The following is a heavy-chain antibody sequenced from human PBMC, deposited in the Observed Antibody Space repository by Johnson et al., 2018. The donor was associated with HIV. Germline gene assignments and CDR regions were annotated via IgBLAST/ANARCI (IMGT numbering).Heavy chain of an antibody. D-gene: IGHD2-15*01. CDR3: ARDSVILVDGAFDI. J-gene: IGHJ3*02. CDR2: INWNGGST. Sequence: VQLVESGGGVLRPGGSLRLSCAASGFTFDDYGMTWVRQAPGKGLEWVSGINWNGGSTGYADSVKGRFTISRDNAKNSLYLQMNSLRAEDTAVYYCARDSVILVDGAFDIWGQGTMVTVSS. CDR1: GFTFDDYG. V-gene: IGHV3-20*04.